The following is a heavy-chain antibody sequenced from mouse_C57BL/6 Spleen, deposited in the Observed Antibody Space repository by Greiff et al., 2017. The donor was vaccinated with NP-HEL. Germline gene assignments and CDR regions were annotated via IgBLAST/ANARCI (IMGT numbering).Heavy chain of an antibody. CDR2: IYPRSGNT. J-gene: IGHJ4*01. V-gene: IGHV1-81*01. D-gene: IGHD3-2*02. CDR3: ARKTAQAKAMDY. CDR1: GYTFTSYG. Sequence: QVQLQQSGAELARPGASVKLSCKASGYTFTSYGISWVKQRPGQGLEWIGEIYPRSGNTYYNEKFKGKATLTADKSSSTAYMELRSLTSEDSAVYFCARKTAQAKAMDYWGQGTSVTVSS.